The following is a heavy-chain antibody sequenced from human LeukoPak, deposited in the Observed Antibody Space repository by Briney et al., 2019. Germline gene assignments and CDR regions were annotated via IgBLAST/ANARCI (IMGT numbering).Heavy chain of an antibody. Sequence: SETLSLTCAVYGGSFSGYYWSWIRQPPGKGLEWIGEINHSGSTNYNPSLKSRVTISVDTSKNQFSLKLSSVTAADTAVYYCARLDDCSSTSCYLREVGYWGQGTLVTVSS. J-gene: IGHJ4*02. CDR3: ARLDDCSSTSCYLREVGY. D-gene: IGHD2-2*01. V-gene: IGHV4-34*01. CDR2: INHSGST. CDR1: GGSFSGYY.